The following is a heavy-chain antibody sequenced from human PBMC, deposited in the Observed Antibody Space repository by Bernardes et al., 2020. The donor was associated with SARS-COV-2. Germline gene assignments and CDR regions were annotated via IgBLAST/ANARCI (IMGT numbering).Heavy chain of an antibody. J-gene: IGHJ6*04. CDR2: IKSKTDRGTT. Sequence: GGSLRLSCAASGITFTNAWMSWVRQAPGKGLEWVGRIKSKTDRGTTDYAAPVKGRFTISRDDSKNTLYLQMDSLKTEDTAVYYCTTDFGGSITIFGVVISVWSKGTTVTVSS. D-gene: IGHD3-3*01. CDR1: GITFTNAW. V-gene: IGHV3-15*01. CDR3: TTDFGGSITIFGVVISV.